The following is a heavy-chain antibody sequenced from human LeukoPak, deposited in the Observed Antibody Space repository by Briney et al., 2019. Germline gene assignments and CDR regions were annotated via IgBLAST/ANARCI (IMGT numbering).Heavy chain of an antibody. CDR1: GFTFSSYG. D-gene: IGHD1-26*01. Sequence: GGSLRLSCAASGFTFSSYGMHWVRQAPGKGLEWVAFIRYDGSNKYYADSVKGRFTISRDNSKNTLYLQMNSLRAEDTAVYYCAKGGGSYNKGYYFDYWGQGTLVTVSS. CDR3: AKGGGSYNKGYYFDY. J-gene: IGHJ4*02. CDR2: IRYDGSNK. V-gene: IGHV3-30*02.